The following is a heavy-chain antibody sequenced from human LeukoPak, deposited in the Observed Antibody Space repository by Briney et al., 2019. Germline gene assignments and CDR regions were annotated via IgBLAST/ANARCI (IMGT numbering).Heavy chain of an antibody. CDR3: AKEAAAADFFDY. V-gene: IGHV3-23*01. Sequence: GGTLRLSCAASGFTFSSYGMSWVRQAPGEGLEWVSTISGSGGSTYYADSVKGRFTISRDNSKDTLYLQMNSLRAEDTAVYYCAKEAAAADFFDYWGQGTLVTVSS. J-gene: IGHJ4*02. CDR2: ISGSGGST. D-gene: IGHD6-13*01. CDR1: GFTFSSYG.